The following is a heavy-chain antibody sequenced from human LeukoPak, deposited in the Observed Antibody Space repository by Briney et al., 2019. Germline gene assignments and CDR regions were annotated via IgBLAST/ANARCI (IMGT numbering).Heavy chain of an antibody. Sequence: GGSLRLSCAASGFTFSDYAMSWVRQAPGKGLEWVSSISVIGGTTYYADSVKGRFTISRDNSKNTLYLHLNSLRAEDTAVYFCAKEGSYVDTAMVTFDYWGQGTLVTVSS. CDR2: ISVIGGTT. J-gene: IGHJ4*02. CDR3: AKEGSYVDTAMVTFDY. D-gene: IGHD5-18*01. CDR1: GFTFSDYA. V-gene: IGHV3-23*01.